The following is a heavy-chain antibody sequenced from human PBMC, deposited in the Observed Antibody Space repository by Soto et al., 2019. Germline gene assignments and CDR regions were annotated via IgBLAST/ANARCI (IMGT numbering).Heavy chain of an antibody. V-gene: IGHV3-53*01. CDR3: TRGGQAGYGPRLSGATFWFDP. CDR2: IYSGGDT. D-gene: IGHD6-25*01. J-gene: IGHJ5*02. CDR1: GFTVSNNY. Sequence: EVQLVESGGGLIQPGGSLRLSCAVSGFTVSNNYMSWVRQAPGKGLEGVSVIYSGGDTDYGDSVKGRFTISRDNSKNTGDLPMEHLSADQTDMYDCTRGGQAGYGPRLSGATFWFDPWG.